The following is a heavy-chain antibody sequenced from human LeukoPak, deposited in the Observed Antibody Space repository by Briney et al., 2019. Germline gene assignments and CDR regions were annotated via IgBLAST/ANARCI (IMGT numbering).Heavy chain of an antibody. J-gene: IGHJ4*02. CDR2: INPNSGGT. D-gene: IGHD1-1*01. CDR3: ARESRQATGSRAFMFDH. Sequence: ASVKVSCKASGYTFTGYYMHWVRQAPGQGPEWMGWINPNSGGTSYAPKFKDRVTMTRDTSISTAYMELSMLKFDDTAMYYCARESRQATGSRAFMFDHWGQETLVSVSS. V-gene: IGHV1-2*02. CDR1: GYTFTGYY.